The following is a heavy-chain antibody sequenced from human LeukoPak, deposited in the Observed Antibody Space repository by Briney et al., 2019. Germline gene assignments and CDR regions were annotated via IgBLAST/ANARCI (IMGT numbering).Heavy chain of an antibody. V-gene: IGHV4-30-4*01. CDR3: ARDRWFPSPYGMDV. CDR1: GGSIGSGDYC. J-gene: IGHJ6*02. D-gene: IGHD3-10*01. Sequence: SETLSLTCTVSGGSIGSGDYCWSWIRQPPGQGLEWIGYIYYSGSTYYYPSLKSRVTISIDTSKNQFSLRLTSVTAADTAVYYCARDRWFPSPYGMDVWGQGTTVTVSS. CDR2: IYYSGST.